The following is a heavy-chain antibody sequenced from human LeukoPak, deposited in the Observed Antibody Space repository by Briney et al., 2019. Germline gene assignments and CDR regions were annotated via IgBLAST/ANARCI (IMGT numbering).Heavy chain of an antibody. CDR2: IIPIFGTA. Sequence: SVKVSCKASGGTFGSYAISWVRQAPGQGLEWMGGIIPIFGTANYAQKFQGRVTITADESTSAAYMELSSLRSEDTAVYYCARLADTYYYDSSGYYSNWFDPWGQGTLVTVSS. V-gene: IGHV1-69*13. J-gene: IGHJ5*02. CDR1: GGTFGSYA. D-gene: IGHD3-22*01. CDR3: ARLADTYYYDSSGYYSNWFDP.